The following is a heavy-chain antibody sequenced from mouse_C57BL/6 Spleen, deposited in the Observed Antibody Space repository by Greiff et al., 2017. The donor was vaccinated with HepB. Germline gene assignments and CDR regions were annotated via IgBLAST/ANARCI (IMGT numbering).Heavy chain of an antibody. V-gene: IGHV1-43*01. D-gene: IGHD1-1*01. Sequence: EVQLQQSGPELVKPGASVKISCKASGYSFTGYYMHWVKQSSEKSLEWIGEINPSTGGTSYNQKFKGKATLTVEKSSSTAYMQLKSLTSEDSAVYYCARGSYGSSYDWYFDVWGTGTTVTVSS. J-gene: IGHJ1*03. CDR2: INPSTGGT. CDR1: GYSFTGYY. CDR3: ARGSYGSSYDWYFDV.